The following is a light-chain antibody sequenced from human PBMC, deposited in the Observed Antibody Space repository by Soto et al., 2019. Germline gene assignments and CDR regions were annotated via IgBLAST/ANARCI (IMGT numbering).Light chain of an antibody. Sequence: QSALTQPASVSGSPGQSITISCTGTSSDVGDYNYVSWYQQHPGKAPKLMIYDVSNRPSGVSNRFSGSKSGNTASLTISGLQAEAEADYYCSSYTSSSTLVVFGGGTKLTVL. CDR1: SSDVGDYNY. J-gene: IGLJ2*01. CDR2: DVS. CDR3: SSYTSSSTLVV. V-gene: IGLV2-14*01.